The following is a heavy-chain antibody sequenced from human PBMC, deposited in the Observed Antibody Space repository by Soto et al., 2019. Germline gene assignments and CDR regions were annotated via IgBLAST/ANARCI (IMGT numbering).Heavy chain of an antibody. J-gene: IGHJ4*02. CDR3: VKVRPCLDY. CDR1: GFTFSNYA. V-gene: IGHV3-23*01. CDR2: ISGSGGST. Sequence: EVQLLESGGGLVQPGGSLRLSCAASGFTFSNYAMTWVRQAPGKGLEWVSTISGSGGSTYYADSVKGRFTVSRDNSKNTLYLQMNSLSAQVTATYHCVKVRPCLDYWGQGTLVTVSS.